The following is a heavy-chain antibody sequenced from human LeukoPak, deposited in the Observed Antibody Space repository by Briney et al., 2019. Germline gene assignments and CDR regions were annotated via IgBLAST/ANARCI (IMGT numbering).Heavy chain of an antibody. V-gene: IGHV3-53*01. D-gene: IGHD6-6*01. CDR1: GFTVSSNY. CDR2: IYSGGST. J-gene: IGHJ4*02. CDR3: ARERFSSSSPGYYFDY. Sequence: GGSLRLSCAASGFTVSSNYMSWVRRAPGKGLEWVSVIYSGGSTYYADSVKGRFTISRDNSKNTLYLQMNSLRAEDTAVYYCARERFSSSSPGYYFDYWGQGTLVTVSS.